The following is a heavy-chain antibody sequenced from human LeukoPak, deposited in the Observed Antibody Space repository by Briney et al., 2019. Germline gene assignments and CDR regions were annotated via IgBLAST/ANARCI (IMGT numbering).Heavy chain of an antibody. V-gene: IGHV1-69*13. CDR3: ARSSYSSSVGEYFQH. CDR1: GFTFTSYY. Sequence: ASVKVSCKASGFTFTSYYMHWVRQAPGQGLEWMGGIIPIFGTANYAQKFQGRVTITADESTSTAYMELSSLRSEDTAVYYCARSSYSSSVGEYFQHWGQGTLVTVSS. CDR2: IIPIFGTA. J-gene: IGHJ1*01. D-gene: IGHD6-13*01.